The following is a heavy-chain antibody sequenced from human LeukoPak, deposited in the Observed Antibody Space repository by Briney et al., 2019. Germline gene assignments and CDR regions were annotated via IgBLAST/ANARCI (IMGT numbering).Heavy chain of an antibody. CDR3: ARDYKAYYYDSILGY. Sequence: PRRSLRLSCAASGFTFSSYGMHWVRQAPGKGLEWVAVIWYDGSNKYYADSVKGRFTISRDNSKNTLYLQMNSLRAEDTAVYYCARDYKAYYYDSILGYWGQGTLVTVSS. CDR2: IWYDGSNK. V-gene: IGHV3-33*01. CDR1: GFTFSSYG. D-gene: IGHD3-22*01. J-gene: IGHJ4*02.